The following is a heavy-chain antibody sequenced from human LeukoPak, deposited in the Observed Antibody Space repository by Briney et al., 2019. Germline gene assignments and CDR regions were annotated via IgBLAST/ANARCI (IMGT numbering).Heavy chain of an antibody. V-gene: IGHV3-21*04. Sequence: PGGSLRLSCAASGFNFNTETMNWVRQAPGKGLEWLSSIDSSSSSKFYAHSVRGRFIISRDNARKSLYLQMNSLRAEDTAVYYCAKRYSGSYREYFQHWGQGTLVTVSS. D-gene: IGHD1-26*01. J-gene: IGHJ1*01. CDR3: AKRYSGSYREYFQH. CDR1: GFNFNTET. CDR2: IDSSSSSK.